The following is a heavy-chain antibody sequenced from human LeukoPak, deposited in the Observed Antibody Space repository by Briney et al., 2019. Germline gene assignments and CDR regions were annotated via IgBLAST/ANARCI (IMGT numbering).Heavy chain of an antibody. V-gene: IGHV3-7*01. D-gene: IGHD6-13*01. CDR1: GFTFTDYW. J-gene: IGHJ4*01. CDR2: IRQDGSEK. Sequence: GGSLRLSCEVSGFTFTDYWMNWVRQAPGKGPEWVASIRQDGSEKTYVDSVKGRYTTSRDNTKNSLSLQLNGLRAEDTAVYYCARDGTAAGLYFDLWGQGTLVTVSS. CDR3: ARDGTAAGLYFDL.